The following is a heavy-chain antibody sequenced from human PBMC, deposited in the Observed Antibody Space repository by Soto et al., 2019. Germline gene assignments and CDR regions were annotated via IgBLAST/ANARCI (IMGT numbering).Heavy chain of an antibody. Sequence: SETLSLTCTVSNDSMSSGGYCWVWIRQPPGKGLEWIGYIYYSGSTNYNPSLKSRVTISVDTSKNQFSLKLSAVTAADTAVYYCASGVRSSGWYALDYWGQGTLVTVSS. CDR3: ASGVRSSGWYALDY. J-gene: IGHJ4*02. CDR1: NDSMSSGGYC. D-gene: IGHD6-19*01. V-gene: IGHV4-61*08. CDR2: IYYSGST.